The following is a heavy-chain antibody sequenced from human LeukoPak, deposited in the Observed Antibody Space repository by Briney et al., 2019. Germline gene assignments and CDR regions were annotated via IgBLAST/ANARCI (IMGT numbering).Heavy chain of an antibody. Sequence: SGGSLRLSCAASGFTFSSYWMSWVRQAPGKGLEWVANIKQDGSAKYYVDSVKGRFTISRDNAKNSLYLRMDSLRVEDTATYYCARWRGSTSERSDYWGQGTLVTVSS. CDR2: IKQDGSAK. V-gene: IGHV3-7*01. CDR3: ARWRGSTSERSDY. D-gene: IGHD2-2*01. CDR1: GFTFSSYW. J-gene: IGHJ4*02.